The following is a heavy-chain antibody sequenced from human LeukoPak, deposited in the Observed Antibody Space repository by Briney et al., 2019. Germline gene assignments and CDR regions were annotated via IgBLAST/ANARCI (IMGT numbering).Heavy chain of an antibody. CDR2: ISGSGGST. D-gene: IGHD3-16*01. V-gene: IGHV3-23*01. CDR1: GFTFSSYA. Sequence: PGGSLRLSCAASGFTFSSYAMSWVRQAPGKGLEWVSAISGSGGSTYYADSVKGRFTISRDNSKNTLYLQMNSLRAEDTAVYYCAKDRLTSGESYEIFDYWGQGTLVTVSS. CDR3: AKDRLTSGESYEIFDY. J-gene: IGHJ4*02.